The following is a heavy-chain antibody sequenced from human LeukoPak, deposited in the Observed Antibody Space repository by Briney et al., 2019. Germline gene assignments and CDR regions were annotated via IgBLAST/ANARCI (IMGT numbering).Heavy chain of an antibody. CDR1: GGSISSGDYY. CDR2: IYYSGST. J-gene: IGHJ4*02. D-gene: IGHD3-10*01. CDR3: ASLTMVRGEIDY. Sequence: SETLSLTCTVSGGSISSGDYYWSWIRQPLGKGLEWIGSIYYSGSTYYNPSLKSRVTISVDTSKNQFSLKLSSVTAADTAVYYCASLTMVRGEIDYWGQGTLVTVSS. V-gene: IGHV4-39*01.